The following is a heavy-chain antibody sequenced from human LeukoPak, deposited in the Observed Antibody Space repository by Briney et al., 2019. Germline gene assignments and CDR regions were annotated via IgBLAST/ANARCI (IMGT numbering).Heavy chain of an antibody. CDR2: IRSDGSAE. V-gene: IGHV3-30*02. CDR1: RFSFRSFG. Sequence: GGSLRLSCAASRFSFRSFGMHWVRQAPGKGLEWVAFIRSDGSAEYYAESVTGRFTISRDNSKDTLSPQMNSLRSEDSGVYFCAKDRCSNGIGCLYYYMDVWGKGTTVTISS. J-gene: IGHJ6*03. D-gene: IGHD2-8*01. CDR3: AKDRCSNGIGCLYYYMDV.